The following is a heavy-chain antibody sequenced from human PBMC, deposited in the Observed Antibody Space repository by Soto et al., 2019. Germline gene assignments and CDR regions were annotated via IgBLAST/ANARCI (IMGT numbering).Heavy chain of an antibody. V-gene: IGHV3-23*01. CDR1: GFTFSSYA. CDR2: ISGSGGST. J-gene: IGHJ6*02. Sequence: PGGSLRLSCAASGFTFSSYAMSWVRQAPGKGLEWVSTISGSGGSTYYADSVKGRFTISRDNSKNTLYLQMISLRAEDTAVYYCAKNDLAVADYGMDVWGQGTTVTVSS. CDR3: AKNDLAVADYGMDV. D-gene: IGHD6-19*01.